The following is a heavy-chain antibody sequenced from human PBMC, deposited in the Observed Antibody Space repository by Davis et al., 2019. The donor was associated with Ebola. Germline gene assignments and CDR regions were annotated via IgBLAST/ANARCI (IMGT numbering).Heavy chain of an antibody. CDR3: ARGGGGYCSSTSCYHYYYYGMDV. V-gene: IGHV3-21*01. CDR1: GFTFSSYS. CDR2: ISSSSSYI. D-gene: IGHD2-2*03. Sequence: PGGSLRLSCAASGFTFSSYSMNWVRQAPGKGLEWVSSISSSSSYIYYADSVQGRFTISRDNAKNSLLLQRNSLRAEDTAVYYCARGGGGYCSSTSCYHYYYYGMDVWGQGTTVTVSS. J-gene: IGHJ6*02.